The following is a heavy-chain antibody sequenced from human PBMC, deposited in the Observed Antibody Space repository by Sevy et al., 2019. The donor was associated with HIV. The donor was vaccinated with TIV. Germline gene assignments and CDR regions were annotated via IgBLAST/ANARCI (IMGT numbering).Heavy chain of an antibody. J-gene: IGHJ3*02. D-gene: IGHD3-22*01. V-gene: IGHV3-9*01. CDR2: ISWNSGSI. CDR3: AKGTLFYYGAFDI. Sequence: GGSLGLSCAASGFTFDDYAMHWVRQAPGKGLEWVSGISWNSGSIGYADSVKGRFTISRDNAKNSLYLQMNSLRAEDTALYYCAKGTLFYYGAFDIWGQGTMVTVSS. CDR1: GFTFDDYA.